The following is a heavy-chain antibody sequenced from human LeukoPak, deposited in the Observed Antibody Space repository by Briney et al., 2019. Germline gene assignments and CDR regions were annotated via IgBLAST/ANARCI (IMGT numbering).Heavy chain of an antibody. V-gene: IGHV3-33*01. CDR1: GFTFSSYG. CDR2: IWYDGSNK. CDR3: ARGPVYYGSGSSHGFDI. Sequence: GGSLRLSCAASGFTFSSYGMHWVRQAPGKGLEWVAVIWYDGSNKYYADSVKGRFPISRDNSKNTLYLQMNSLRAEDAAVYYCARGPVYYGSGSSHGFDIWGQGTMVTVSS. D-gene: IGHD3-10*01. J-gene: IGHJ3*02.